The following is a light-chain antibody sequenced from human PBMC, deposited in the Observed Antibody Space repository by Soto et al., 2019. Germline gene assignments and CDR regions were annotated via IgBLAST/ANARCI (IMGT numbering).Light chain of an antibody. J-gene: IGKJ4*01. V-gene: IGKV1-6*01. CDR1: QGIKND. CDR3: LQDYSYPLN. CDR2: VAS. Sequence: AIQMTQSPSSLSASVGDRVTITCRASQGIKNDLGWYQQKPGRAPKLLIYVASSLQSGVPSRFSGSGSGTDFTLTISSLQPEDFATYYCLQDYSYPLNFGGATKVDIK.